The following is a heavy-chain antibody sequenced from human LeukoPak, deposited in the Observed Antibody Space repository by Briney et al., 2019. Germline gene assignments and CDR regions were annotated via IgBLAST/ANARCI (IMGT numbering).Heavy chain of an antibody. Sequence: SETLSLTCTVSGGSISSSSYYWGWIRQPPGKGLEWIGYIYYSGSTNYNPSLKSRVTISVDTSKNQFSLKLSSVTAADTAVYYCARAPRGKIGTYYMDLWGKGTTVTISS. CDR3: ARAPRGKIGTYYMDL. V-gene: IGHV4-61*05. CDR2: IYYSGST. D-gene: IGHD1-1*01. CDR1: GGSISSSSYY. J-gene: IGHJ6*03.